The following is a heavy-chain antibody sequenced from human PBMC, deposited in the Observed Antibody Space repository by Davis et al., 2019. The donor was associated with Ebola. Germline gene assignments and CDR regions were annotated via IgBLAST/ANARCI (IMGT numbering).Heavy chain of an antibody. CDR1: GYTFTSYG. D-gene: IGHD3-22*01. V-gene: IGHV1-18*04. CDR3: ARDRYSDGSGYFFEQSH. CDR2: ISPYNGNT. Sequence: ASVKVSCKASGYTFTSYGITWVRQAPGQGLEWMGEISPYNGNTKYAQKFQGRVTITADESTSTAYMELSSLRSEDTAVYYCARDRYSDGSGYFFEQSHWGQGTLVTVSS. J-gene: IGHJ4*02.